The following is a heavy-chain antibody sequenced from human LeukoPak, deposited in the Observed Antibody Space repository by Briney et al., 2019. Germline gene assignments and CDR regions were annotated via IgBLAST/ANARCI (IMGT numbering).Heavy chain of an antibody. D-gene: IGHD2-8*01. V-gene: IGHV4-34*01. CDR3: ARSLLRYCTNGVCPWFDP. CDR2: INHSGST. Sequence: PSETLSLTCAVYGGSFSGYYWSWIRQPPGKGLEWIGEINHSGSTNYNPSLKSRVTISVDTSKNQFSLKLSSVTAADTAVYYCARSLLRYCTNGVCPWFDPWGQGTLVTVSS. CDR1: GGSFSGYY. J-gene: IGHJ5*02.